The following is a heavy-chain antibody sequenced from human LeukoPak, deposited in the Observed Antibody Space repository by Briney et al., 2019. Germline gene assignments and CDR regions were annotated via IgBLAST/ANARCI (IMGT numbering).Heavy chain of an antibody. CDR1: GGTFNSYA. D-gene: IGHD1-26*01. V-gene: IGHV1-69*13. CDR3: ANSGSYRYGMDV. J-gene: IGHJ6*02. CDR2: IIPIFGTA. Sequence: EASVKVSCKASGGTFNSYAISWVRQAPGQGLEWMGGIIPIFGTANYAQKFQGRVTITADESTSTAYMELSSLRSEDTAVYYCANSGSYRYGMDVWGQGTTVTVSS.